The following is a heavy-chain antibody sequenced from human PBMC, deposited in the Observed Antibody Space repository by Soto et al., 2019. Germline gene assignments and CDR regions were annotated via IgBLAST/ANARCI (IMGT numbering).Heavy chain of an antibody. D-gene: IGHD1-1*01. CDR1: GGSISSYY. V-gene: IGHV4-59*01. Sequence: SETLSLTCTVSGGSISSYYWSWIRQPPGKGLEWIGYIYYSGSTNYNPSLKSRVTISVDTSKNRFSLKMSSVTAADTAVYYCAGLATRYYFDYWGQGTLVTVSS. CDR2: IYYSGST. J-gene: IGHJ4*02. CDR3: AGLATRYYFDY.